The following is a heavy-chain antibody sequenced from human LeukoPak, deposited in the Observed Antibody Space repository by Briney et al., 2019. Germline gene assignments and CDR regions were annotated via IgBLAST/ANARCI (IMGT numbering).Heavy chain of an antibody. CDR1: GFTFSTYW. CDR2: IKLDGSEK. CDR3: ARDVDTAMVVDY. V-gene: IGHV3-7*01. J-gene: IGHJ4*02. Sequence: GGSLRLSCAVSGFTFSTYWMTWVRQAPGKGLEWVANIKLDGSEKYYVDSVKGRFTISRDNAKNSLYLQMNSLRAEDTAVYYCARDVDTAMVVDYWGQGTLVTVSS. D-gene: IGHD5-18*01.